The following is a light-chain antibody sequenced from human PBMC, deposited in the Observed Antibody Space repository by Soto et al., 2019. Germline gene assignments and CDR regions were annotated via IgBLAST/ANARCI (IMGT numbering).Light chain of an antibody. V-gene: IGKV3-15*01. CDR2: GAS. J-gene: IGKJ2*01. Sequence: EIVMTQSPATLSVSPGERATLSCRASQSVSSNLAWYQQKPGQAPRLLIYGASTRATGIPARFSGSGSGTEFTLTISSLQSVDIAVYGCQQYNNGPPYTFGQGTKLEIK. CDR1: QSVSSN. CDR3: QQYNNGPPYT.